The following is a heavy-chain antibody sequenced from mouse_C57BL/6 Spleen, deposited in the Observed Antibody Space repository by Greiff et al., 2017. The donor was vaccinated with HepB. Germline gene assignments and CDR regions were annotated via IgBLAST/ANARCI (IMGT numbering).Heavy chain of an antibody. CDR2: IDPETGGT. V-gene: IGHV1-15*01. CDR3: TSNCGGGY. D-gene: IGHD4-1*01. Sequence: QVQLKQPGAELVRPGASVTLSCKASGYTFTDYEMHWVKQTPVHGLEWIGAIDPETGGTAYNQKFKGKAILTADKSSSTAYMELRSLTSEDSAVYYCTSNCGGGYWGQGTTLTVSS. J-gene: IGHJ2*01. CDR1: GYTFTDYE.